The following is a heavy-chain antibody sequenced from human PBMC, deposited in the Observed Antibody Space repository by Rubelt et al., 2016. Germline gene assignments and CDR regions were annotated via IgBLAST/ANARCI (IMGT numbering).Heavy chain of an antibody. D-gene: IGHD6-6*01. CDR3: ACLGPRGSSFFVYYYYMDV. Sequence: QVQLQESGPGLVKPSGTLSLTCAVSGGSISSSNWWSWVRQPPGKGLEWIGELYYSGRTNYNPSLKSRVTISVDKSKNQFSLKLSSVTAADTAVYYCACLGPRGSSFFVYYYYMDVWGKGTTVTVSS. CDR1: GGSISSSNW. CDR2: LYYSGRT. V-gene: IGHV4-4*02. J-gene: IGHJ6*03.